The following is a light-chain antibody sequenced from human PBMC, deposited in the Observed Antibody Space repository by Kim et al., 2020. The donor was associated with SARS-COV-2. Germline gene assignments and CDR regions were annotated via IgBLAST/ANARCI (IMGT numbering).Light chain of an antibody. Sequence: EIVLTQSPGTLSLSLRERATLSCRASQSVDSSYLAWYQQKPGQAPRLLIYDASTRATGTPDRFSGSGSGTDFTLTISRLESEDFAVYYCHQYGSSPSTFGQGTKGDIK. CDR1: QSVDSSY. CDR2: DAS. J-gene: IGKJ1*01. CDR3: HQYGSSPST. V-gene: IGKV3-20*01.